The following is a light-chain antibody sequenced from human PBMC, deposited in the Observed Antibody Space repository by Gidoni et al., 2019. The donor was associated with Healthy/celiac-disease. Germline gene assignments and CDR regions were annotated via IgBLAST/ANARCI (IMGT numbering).Light chain of an antibody. Sequence: DILMTQSPSSLCASVGDRVTITCRASQGISNYLVWYQQQPGKVPKLMIYAASTFQSGVPSRFSGSRSGTDFTLTISSLQPEDVATYYCQKYNSSPFTFGPGTKVDIK. V-gene: IGKV1-27*01. CDR2: AAS. CDR3: QKYNSSPFT. CDR1: QGISNY. J-gene: IGKJ3*01.